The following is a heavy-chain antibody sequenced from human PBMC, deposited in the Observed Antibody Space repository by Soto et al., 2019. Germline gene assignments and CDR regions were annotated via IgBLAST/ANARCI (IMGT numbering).Heavy chain of an antibody. D-gene: IGHD2-15*01. CDR1: GFTFSTSA. CDR3: AKTDCSGGSCYSYSDY. CDR2: ISGGGTGT. J-gene: IGHJ4*02. V-gene: IGHV3-23*01. Sequence: PGGSLRLSCAASGFTFSTSAMTWVRQAPGKGLEWVSTISGGGTGTYYADSVKGRFTISRDNPKNTLYMQMNSLRAEDTAVYYCAKTDCSGGSCYSYSDYWGQGTLVTVSS.